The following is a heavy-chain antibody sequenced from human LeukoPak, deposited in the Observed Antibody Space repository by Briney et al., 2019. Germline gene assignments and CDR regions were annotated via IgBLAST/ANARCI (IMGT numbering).Heavy chain of an antibody. D-gene: IGHD3-16*02. J-gene: IGHJ4*02. Sequence: ASVKVSCKASGYTFTGYYMHWVRQAPGQGLEWMGWINPNSGGTNYAQKFQGRVSMTSDTSITTAYMELSSLRSDDTAVYYCARIYRGPDFWGQGTLVTVSS. CDR2: INPNSGGT. V-gene: IGHV1-2*02. CDR3: ARIYRGPDF. CDR1: GYTFTGYY.